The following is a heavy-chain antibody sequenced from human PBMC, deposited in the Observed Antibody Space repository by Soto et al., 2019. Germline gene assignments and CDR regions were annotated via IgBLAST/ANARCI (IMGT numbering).Heavy chain of an antibody. CDR2: INPSGGST. V-gene: IGHV1-46*01. CDR3: ARRAETNGWNGFGADKYYFDF. J-gene: IGHJ4*02. D-gene: IGHD1-1*01. CDR1: GYTFTSYY. Sequence: ASVKVSCKASGYTFTSYYMHWVRQAPGQGLEWMGIINPSGGSTSYAQKFQGRVTVTRDTSMSTVYMELSSLRSEDTAVYYCARRAETNGWNGFGADKYYFDFWGQGTLVTVSS.